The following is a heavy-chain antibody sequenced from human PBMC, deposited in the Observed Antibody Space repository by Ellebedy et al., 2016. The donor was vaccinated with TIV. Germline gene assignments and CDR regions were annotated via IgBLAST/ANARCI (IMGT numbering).Heavy chain of an antibody. CDR2: IYYSGNT. CDR1: GGSISSSNNY. J-gene: IGHJ5*02. V-gene: IGHV4-39*01. Sequence: MPSETLSLTCTVSGGSISSSNNYWGWIRQPPGKGLEWIGTIYYSGNTYYNPSLKSRVTISVDTSKNQFSLKLSSVTAADTAVYYCARHGRYLAREGNWFDPWGQGTLVTVSS. CDR3: ARHGRYLAREGNWFDP. D-gene: IGHD1-26*01.